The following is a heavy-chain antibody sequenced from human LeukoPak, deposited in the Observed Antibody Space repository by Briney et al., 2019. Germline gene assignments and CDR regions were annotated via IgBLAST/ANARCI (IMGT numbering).Heavy chain of an antibody. J-gene: IGHJ5*02. CDR1: GFTFSSYA. D-gene: IGHD3-22*01. CDR2: ISGSGDNT. Sequence: DPGGSLRLSCAASGFTFSSYAMSWVRQAPGKGLEWVSGISGSGDNTYYADSVKGRFTISRDNSKNTLYVQVNSLGTEDTAVYYCASYDSKSAGFDPWGQGTLVTVSS. V-gene: IGHV3-23*01. CDR3: ASYDSKSAGFDP.